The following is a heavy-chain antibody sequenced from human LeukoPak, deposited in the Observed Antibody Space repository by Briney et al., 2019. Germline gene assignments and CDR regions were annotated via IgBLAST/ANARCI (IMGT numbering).Heavy chain of an antibody. Sequence: GGSLRLSCAASGFTFSNYGMHWVRQAPGKGLEWVAFIQYDGNTIFYADSVKGRFTISRDNSKNTLYLQMNSLRAEDTAVYYCARGASPYYYDSSGYYLFDYWGQGTLVTVSS. V-gene: IGHV3-30*02. CDR2: IQYDGNTI. CDR3: ARGASPYYYDSSGYYLFDY. CDR1: GFTFSNYG. J-gene: IGHJ4*02. D-gene: IGHD3-22*01.